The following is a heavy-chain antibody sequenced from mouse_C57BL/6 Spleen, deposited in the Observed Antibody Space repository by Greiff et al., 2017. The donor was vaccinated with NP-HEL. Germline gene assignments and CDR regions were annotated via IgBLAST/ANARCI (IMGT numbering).Heavy chain of an antibody. CDR1: GYTFTSYD. D-gene: IGHD2-4*01. Sequence: QVQLQQSGPELVKPGASVKLSCKASGYTFTSYDINWVKQRPGQGLEWIGWIYPRDGSTKYNEKFKGKATLTVDTSSSTAYMELHRLTSEDSAVYFCARNEIYDYDGDYYAMDYGGQGTSVTVSS. V-gene: IGHV1-85*01. CDR3: ARNEIYDYDGDYYAMDY. CDR2: IYPRDGST. J-gene: IGHJ4*01.